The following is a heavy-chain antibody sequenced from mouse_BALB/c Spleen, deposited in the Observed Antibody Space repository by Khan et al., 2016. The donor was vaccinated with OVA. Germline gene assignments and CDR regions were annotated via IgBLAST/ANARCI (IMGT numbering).Heavy chain of an antibody. V-gene: IGHV1S137*01. CDR1: GYTFTDYA. J-gene: IGHJ3*01. D-gene: IGHD2-14*01. Sequence: VQLQESGPELVRPGVSVKFSCKGSGYTFTDYAMHWVKQSHAKSLEWIGVISTYSGNTNYNQKFKGKATITVDTSSSTAYMELARLTSEDSAIYYCARPRVRRGAWFAYWGQGTLVTVSA. CDR2: ISTYSGNT. CDR3: ARPRVRRGAWFAY.